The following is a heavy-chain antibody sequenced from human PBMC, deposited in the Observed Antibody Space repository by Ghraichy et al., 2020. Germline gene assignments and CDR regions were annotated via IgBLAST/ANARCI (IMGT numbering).Heavy chain of an antibody. CDR3: ARSWSYYYGMDV. CDR1: GFTFSSHS. Sequence: GGSLRLSCAASGFTFSSHSMNWVRQAPGKGLEWVSYISSSSSTIYYADSVKGRFTISRDNAKNSLYLQMNSLRDEDTAVYYCARSWSYYYGMDVWGQGTTVTVSS. CDR2: ISSSSSTI. V-gene: IGHV3-48*02. D-gene: IGHD2-8*02. J-gene: IGHJ6*02.